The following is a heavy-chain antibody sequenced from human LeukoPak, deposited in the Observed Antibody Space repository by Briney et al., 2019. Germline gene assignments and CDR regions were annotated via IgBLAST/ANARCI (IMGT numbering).Heavy chain of an antibody. CDR1: GGSFSGYY. CDR3: ARVPHYDILTGYTYYFDY. CDR2: INHSGST. J-gene: IGHJ4*02. D-gene: IGHD3-9*01. V-gene: IGHV4-34*01. Sequence: SETLSLTCAVYGGSFSGYYWSWIRQPPGKGLEWIREINHSGSTNYNPSLKSRVTISVDTSKNQFSLKLSSVTAADTAVYYCARVPHYDILTGYTYYFDYWGQGTLVTVSS.